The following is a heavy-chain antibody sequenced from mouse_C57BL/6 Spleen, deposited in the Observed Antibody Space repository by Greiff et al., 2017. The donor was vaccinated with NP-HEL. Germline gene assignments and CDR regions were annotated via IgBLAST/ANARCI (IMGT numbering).Heavy chain of an antibody. CDR1: GYTFTSYW. D-gene: IGHD2-3*01. V-gene: IGHV1-7*01. CDR2: INPSSGYT. J-gene: IGHJ3*01. Sequence: VQLQQSGAELAKPGASVKLSCKASGYTFTSYWMHWVKQRPGQGLEWIGYINPSSGYTKYNQKFKDKATLTADKSSSTAYMQMSSLTYEDSAVSYCAKLYDTGGFAYWGQGTLVTVSA. CDR3: AKLYDTGGFAY.